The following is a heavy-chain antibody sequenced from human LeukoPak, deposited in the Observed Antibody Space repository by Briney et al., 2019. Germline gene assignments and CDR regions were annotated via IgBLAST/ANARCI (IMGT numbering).Heavy chain of an antibody. CDR3: ARGGGSSAFDI. CDR1: GFTFDDYR. V-gene: IGHV3-20*01. D-gene: IGHD3-16*01. Sequence: AGGSLTLSCSAYGFTFDDYRMSWLRQAPGKGLEWVSGINWNGGSTGYAASVKGRFTISRDNAKNSLYLQMNSLRAEDTALYHCARGGGSSAFDIWGQGTMVTVSS. CDR2: INWNGGST. J-gene: IGHJ3*02.